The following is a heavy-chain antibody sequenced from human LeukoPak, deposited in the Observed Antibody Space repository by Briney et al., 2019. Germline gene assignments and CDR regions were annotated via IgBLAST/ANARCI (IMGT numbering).Heavy chain of an antibody. CDR3: AREGSATAMVPYFDY. J-gene: IGHJ4*02. CDR1: GYTFTSYG. CDR2: ISAYNGNT. D-gene: IGHD5-18*01. V-gene: IGHV1-18*04. Sequence: GASVKVSCKASGYTFTSYGISWVRQAPGQGLEWMGWISAYNGNTNYAQKLQGRVTMTTDTSTSTAYMELRSLRSDDTAVYYCAREGSATAMVPYFDYWGQGTLVTVSS.